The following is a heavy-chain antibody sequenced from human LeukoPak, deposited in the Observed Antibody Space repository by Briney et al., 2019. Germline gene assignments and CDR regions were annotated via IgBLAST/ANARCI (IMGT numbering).Heavy chain of an antibody. V-gene: IGHV1-2*02. CDR2: INPNSGGP. Sequence: GASVKDSCKASGYTFTGYYIHWVRQAPGQGLEWMGWINPNSGGPNYAQKFQGRVTMTRDTSISTAYMEMSRLRSDDTAVYYCARDVSAGGTNWFDPWGQGTLVTVSS. D-gene: IGHD3-16*01. J-gene: IGHJ5*02. CDR1: GYTFTGYY. CDR3: ARDVSAGGTNWFDP.